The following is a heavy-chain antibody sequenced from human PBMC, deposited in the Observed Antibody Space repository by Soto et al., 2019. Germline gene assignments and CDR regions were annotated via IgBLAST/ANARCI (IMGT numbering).Heavy chain of an antibody. J-gene: IGHJ5*02. D-gene: IGHD2-2*01. CDR1: GYTFTNHP. CDR2: INTYNGNT. V-gene: IGHV1-18*04. CDR3: ARGMYHIWGP. Sequence: QLVQPGGEVRPPGASVKVSCKGSGYTFTNHPISWVRQGPGLGLQWMGWINTYNGNTSYSQHFQGRISLTMDTSTTTTFMELRSLTSGDTAMYYCARGMYHIWGPWGPGTLVTVSS.